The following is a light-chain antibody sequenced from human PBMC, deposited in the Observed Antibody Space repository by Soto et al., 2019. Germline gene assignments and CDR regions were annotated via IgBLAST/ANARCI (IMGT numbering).Light chain of an antibody. CDR3: CSYAGPFDV. CDR1: SSDFGGYNY. V-gene: IGLV2-11*01. Sequence: QSALTQPRSVSGSPGQSVTISCTGTSSDFGGYNYVSWYQHHPGKAPKLMICDVSERPSGVPDRFSGSKSGNTASLTISGRQADDEADYYCCSYAGPFDVLGTGTKGTVL. J-gene: IGLJ1*01. CDR2: DVS.